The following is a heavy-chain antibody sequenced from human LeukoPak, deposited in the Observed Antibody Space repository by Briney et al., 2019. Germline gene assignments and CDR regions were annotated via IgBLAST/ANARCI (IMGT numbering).Heavy chain of an antibody. J-gene: IGHJ4*02. CDR1: GITFSSYE. CDR3: ANQDSTEYSYYFDF. V-gene: IGHV3-48*03. CDR2: ISSSGRTM. D-gene: IGHD2/OR15-2a*01. Sequence: GGSLRLSCAASGITFSSYEMNWVRQAPGKGLEWLSYISSSGRTMYYADSVKGRLTISRDNSKNTLYLQMNSLRAEDTAVYYCANQDSTEYSYYFDFWGQGTLVTVSS.